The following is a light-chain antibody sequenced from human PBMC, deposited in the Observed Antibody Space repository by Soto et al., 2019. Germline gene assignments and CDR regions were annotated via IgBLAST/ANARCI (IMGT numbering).Light chain of an antibody. CDR1: QSLLYNSNNKNY. J-gene: IGKJ1*01. CDR2: WAS. Sequence: DIVMTQSPDSLAVSLGERATINCKSSQSLLYNSNNKNYLARFQQKSGQPPKLLIYWASTRESGVPDRFSGSGSGTDFTLTVSSLQAEDVAVYYCQQYYNGPWTFGQGTRVEIK. CDR3: QQYYNGPWT. V-gene: IGKV4-1*01.